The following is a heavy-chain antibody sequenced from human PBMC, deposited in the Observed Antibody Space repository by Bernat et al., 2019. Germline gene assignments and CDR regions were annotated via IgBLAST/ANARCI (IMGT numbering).Heavy chain of an antibody. V-gene: IGHV1-69*01. CDR2: IIPIFGTA. D-gene: IGHD5-12*01. J-gene: IGHJ4*02. CDR1: GGTFSSYA. Sequence: QVQLVQSGAEVKKPGSSVKVSCKASGGTFSSYAISWVRQAPRQGLEWMGGIIPIFGTANYAQKFQGRVTITADESTSTAYMELSSLRSEDTAVYYCARGRGYSGYFPLNYFDYWGQGTLVTVSS. CDR3: ARGRGYSGYFPLNYFDY.